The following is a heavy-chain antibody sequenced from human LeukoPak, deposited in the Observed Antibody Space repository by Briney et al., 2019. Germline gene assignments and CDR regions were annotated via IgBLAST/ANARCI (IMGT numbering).Heavy chain of an antibody. V-gene: IGHV1-46*03. Sequence: ASVKVSCKASGYTFTSYYMHWVRQAPGQGLEWMGIINPSGGSTSYAQKFQGRVTMTRDTSTSTVYVELSSLRSEDTAVYYCARQRVATLGAFDIWGQGTMVTVSS. J-gene: IGHJ3*02. CDR3: ARQRVATLGAFDI. CDR2: INPSGGST. CDR1: GYTFTSYY. D-gene: IGHD5-12*01.